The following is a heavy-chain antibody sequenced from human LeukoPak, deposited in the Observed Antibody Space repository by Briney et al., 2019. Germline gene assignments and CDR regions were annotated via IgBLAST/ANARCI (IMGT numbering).Heavy chain of an antibody. D-gene: IGHD2-15*01. CDR1: GGTFSSYG. V-gene: IGHV1-69*06. CDR3: ARARYCSGGSCYSPCDY. J-gene: IGHJ4*02. Sequence: ASVKVSCKASGGTFSSYGISWVRQAPGQGLEWMGGIIPIFGTANYAQKFQGRVTITADKSASTAYMELSSLRSEDTAVYYCARARYCSGGSCYSPCDYWGQGTLVTVSS. CDR2: IIPIFGTA.